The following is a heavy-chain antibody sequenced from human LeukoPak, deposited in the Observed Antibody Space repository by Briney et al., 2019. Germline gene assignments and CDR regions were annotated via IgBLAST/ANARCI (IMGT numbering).Heavy chain of an antibody. CDR3: ASSSDLVYYYMDV. CDR1: GYSFTSYW. J-gene: IGHJ6*03. Sequence: GESLKISCQGSGYSFTSYWIDWVRQMPGKGLEWMGIIYPGDSDTRYSPSFQGQVTISADKSISTAYLQWSSLKASDTAMYYCASSSDLVYYYMDVWGKGTTVTVSS. CDR2: IYPGDSDT. D-gene: IGHD6-6*01. V-gene: IGHV5-51*01.